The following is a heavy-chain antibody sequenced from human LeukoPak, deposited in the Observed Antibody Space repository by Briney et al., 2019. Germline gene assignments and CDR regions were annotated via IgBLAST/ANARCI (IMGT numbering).Heavy chain of an antibody. CDR3: ARRYYYDSSGYSGIDY. CDR1: GYSFTNYW. CDR2: IYPADSDT. D-gene: IGHD3-22*01. V-gene: IGHV5-51*01. J-gene: IGHJ4*02. Sequence: GESLKISCKGSGYSFTNYWIGWVRQMPGKGLEWMGIIYPADSDTRYSPSFQGQVTISADKSISTAYLQWSSLKASDTAMYYCARRYYYDSSGYSGIDYWGQGTLVTVSS.